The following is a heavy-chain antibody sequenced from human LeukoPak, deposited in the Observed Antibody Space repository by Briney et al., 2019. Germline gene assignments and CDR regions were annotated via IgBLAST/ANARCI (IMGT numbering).Heavy chain of an antibody. V-gene: IGHV1-2*02. CDR2: INPNSGAT. D-gene: IGHD1-26*01. CDR1: EYTFTDYY. Sequence: GSVKVSCKASEYTFTDYYIHWVRQAPGQGLEWMGWINPNSGATNYAQKFQGRVTMTTDTSISTAYLDLGRLGTDDTAVYYCARSGRFDNWFDPWGPGTLVAVSS. J-gene: IGHJ5*02. CDR3: ARSGRFDNWFDP.